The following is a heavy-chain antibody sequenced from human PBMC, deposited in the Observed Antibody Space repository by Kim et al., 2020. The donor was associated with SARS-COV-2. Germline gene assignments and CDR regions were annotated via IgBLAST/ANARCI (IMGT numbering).Heavy chain of an antibody. J-gene: IGHJ6*02. CDR3: ASLAAGYGLDV. Sequence: TTHSNPSLKSRVTISVDTSKNQVSLKLNSVTAADTAVYYCASLAAGYGLDVWGQGTTVTVSS. D-gene: IGHD6-13*01. V-gene: IGHV4-59*01. CDR2: TT.